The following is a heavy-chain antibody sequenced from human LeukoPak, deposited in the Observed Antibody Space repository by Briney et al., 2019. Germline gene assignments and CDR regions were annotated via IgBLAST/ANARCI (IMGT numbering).Heavy chain of an antibody. J-gene: IGHJ4*02. Sequence: GGSLRLSCAASGFTFSSYAMSWVRQPPGKGLEWVSGIGGSAANTYYADSVRGRFTISRDNSKNTLYLQMNSLRAEDTAVYYCAKMPVSYSSGWSNFDYWGQGTLVTVSS. CDR2: IGGSAANT. V-gene: IGHV3-23*01. D-gene: IGHD6-19*01. CDR1: GFTFSSYA. CDR3: AKMPVSYSSGWSNFDY.